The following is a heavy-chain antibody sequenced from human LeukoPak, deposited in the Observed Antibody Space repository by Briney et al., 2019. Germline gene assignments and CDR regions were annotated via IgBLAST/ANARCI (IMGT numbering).Heavy chain of an antibody. CDR3: AREVAKKYSSTRGGFDP. CDR2: INPNSGGT. D-gene: IGHD6-13*01. Sequence: ASVKVSCKASGYTFTGYYMHWVRQAPGQGPEWMGWINPNSGGTNYAQKFQGRVTMTRDTSISTTYMELSRLRSDDTAVYYCAREVAKKYSSTRGGFDPWGQGTLVTVSS. J-gene: IGHJ5*02. V-gene: IGHV1-2*02. CDR1: GYTFTGYY.